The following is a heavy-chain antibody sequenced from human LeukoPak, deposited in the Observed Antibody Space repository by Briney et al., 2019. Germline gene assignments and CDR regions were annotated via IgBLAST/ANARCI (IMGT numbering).Heavy chain of an antibody. CDR1: GFTFSNYG. V-gene: IGHV3-43*02. CDR3: ARESGKFDY. CDR2: ISGDGVST. Sequence: PGGSLRLSCAVSGFTFSNYGMHWVRQAPGKGLEWVSLISGDGVSTFYADSVKGRFSISRDNSKNSLSLEMNSLRTEDTAMYYCARESGKFDYWGQGTLVAVSS. J-gene: IGHJ4*02.